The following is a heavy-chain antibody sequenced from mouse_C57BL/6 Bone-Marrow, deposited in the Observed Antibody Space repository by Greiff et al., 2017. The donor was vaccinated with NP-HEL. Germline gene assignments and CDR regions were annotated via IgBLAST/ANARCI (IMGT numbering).Heavy chain of an antibody. CDR3: ARGHYDSSYVYWYFDV. D-gene: IGHD1-1*01. V-gene: IGHV1-22*01. Sequence: EVQLQQSGPELVKPGASVKMSCKASGYTFTDYNMHWVKQSHGKSLEWIGYINPNNGGTSYIQKFKGKATLTVNKSSSTAYMELRSLTSEDSAVYYCARGHYDSSYVYWYFDVWGTGTTVTVSS. J-gene: IGHJ1*03. CDR2: INPNNGGT. CDR1: GYTFTDYN.